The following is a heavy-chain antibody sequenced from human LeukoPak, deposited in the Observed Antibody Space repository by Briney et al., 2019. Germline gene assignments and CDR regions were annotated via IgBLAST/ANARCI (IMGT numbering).Heavy chain of an antibody. CDR2: IYTSGST. D-gene: IGHD3-22*01. J-gene: IGHJ4*02. CDR3: ARSSYYYDSSGDY. CDR1: GGSFSGYY. V-gene: IGHV4-59*10. Sequence: SETLSLTCAVYGGSFSGYYWSWIRQPAGKGLEWIGRIYTSGSTNYNPSLKSRVTMSVDTSKNQFSLKLSSVTAADTAVYYCARSSYYYDSSGDYWGQGTLVTVSS.